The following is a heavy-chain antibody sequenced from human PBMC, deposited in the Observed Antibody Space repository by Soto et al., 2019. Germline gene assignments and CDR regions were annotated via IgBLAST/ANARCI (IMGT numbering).Heavy chain of an antibody. V-gene: IGHV3-66*01. Sequence: EVQVVESGGRLVRPGESLRLSCTPSGFSVSNNYMSWVRQAPGKGLEWVSVIYSGGYTYYADSVRDRFIISRDNSKNIVYLQMNSLRDDDTAMYYCARVVAARSYWGQGTLVTVSA. D-gene: IGHD6-6*01. CDR1: GFSVSNNY. J-gene: IGHJ4*02. CDR3: ARVVAARSY. CDR2: IYSGGYT.